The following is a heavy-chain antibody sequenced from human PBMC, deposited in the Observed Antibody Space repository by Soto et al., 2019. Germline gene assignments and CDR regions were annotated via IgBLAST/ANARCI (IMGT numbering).Heavy chain of an antibody. CDR3: TTARGTYGAEYFQH. CDR1: GFTFTNAW. CDR2: IKSKTDGGTT. D-gene: IGHD4-17*01. Sequence: WGTMRLSGTASGFTFTNAWMSRGRQAPGKGLEWVGRIKSKTDGGTTDYAAPVKGRFTISRDDSKNTLYLQMNSLKTEDTAVYYCTTARGTYGAEYFQHWGQGTLVTVSS. J-gene: IGHJ1*01. V-gene: IGHV3-15*01.